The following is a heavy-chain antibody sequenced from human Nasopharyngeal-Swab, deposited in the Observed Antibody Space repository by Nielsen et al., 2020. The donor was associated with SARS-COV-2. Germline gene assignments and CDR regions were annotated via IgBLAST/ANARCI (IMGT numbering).Heavy chain of an antibody. Sequence: GESLKISCAASWFIFSDSAMHWVRQASGKGLEWVGRIRNKAKNYATAYGPSMEARFTISRDDSKNTAYLQMNSLKTEDTAIYYCASFYDSRGYLRPIDNWGQGTLVTVSS. V-gene: IGHV3-73*01. CDR3: ASFYDSRGYLRPIDN. CDR2: IRNKAKNYAT. D-gene: IGHD3-22*01. J-gene: IGHJ4*02. CDR1: WFIFSDSA.